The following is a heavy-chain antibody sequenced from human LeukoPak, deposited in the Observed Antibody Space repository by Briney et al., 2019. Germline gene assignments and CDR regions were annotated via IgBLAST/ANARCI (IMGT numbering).Heavy chain of an antibody. J-gene: IGHJ4*02. Sequence: PGRSLRLSCAASGFTFSSYGMHWVRQAPGKGLEWVAVISCDGSNKYYADSVKGRFTISRDNSKNTLYLQMNSLRAEDTAVYYCAKDRGYIYGYFDYWGQGTLVTVSS. D-gene: IGHD5-18*01. CDR1: GFTFSSYG. CDR2: ISCDGSNK. CDR3: AKDRGYIYGYFDY. V-gene: IGHV3-30*18.